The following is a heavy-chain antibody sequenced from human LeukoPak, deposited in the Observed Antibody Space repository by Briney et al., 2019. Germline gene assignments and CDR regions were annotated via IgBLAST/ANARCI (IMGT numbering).Heavy chain of an antibody. CDR3: ARESHVAGYTLGY. J-gene: IGHJ4*02. V-gene: IGHV3-21*01. CDR1: GFTFSSYS. CDR2: ISSSSSYI. D-gene: IGHD5-18*01. Sequence: GGTLRLSCAASGFTFSSYSMNWVRQAPGKGLEWVSSISSSSSYIYYADSVKGRFTISRDNAKNSLYLQMNSLRAEDTAVYYCARESHVAGYTLGYWGQGTLVTVSS.